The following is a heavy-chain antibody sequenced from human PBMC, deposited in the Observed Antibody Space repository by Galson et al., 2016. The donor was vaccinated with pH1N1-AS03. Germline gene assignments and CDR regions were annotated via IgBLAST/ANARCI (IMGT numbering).Heavy chain of an antibody. Sequence: SLRLSCAVSGFTVSSKYMSWVRQAPGKGLEWVSTISASGGSTFYADSVKGRFTISRDNSKNTLYLQMNSLRAEDAAVYYCAKDLTAVAGKWFDWFDPWGQGTLVTVSS. CDR3: AKDLTAVAGKWFDWFDP. J-gene: IGHJ5*02. CDR2: ISASGGST. CDR1: GFTVSSKY. D-gene: IGHD6-19*01. V-gene: IGHV3-23*01.